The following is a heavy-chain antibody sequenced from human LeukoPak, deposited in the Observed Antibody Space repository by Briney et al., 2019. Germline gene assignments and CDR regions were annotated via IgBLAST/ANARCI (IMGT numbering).Heavy chain of an antibody. CDR3: ARDQYDTLVPGGLDY. D-gene: IGHD3-9*01. J-gene: IGHJ4*02. CDR2: INPNSGGT. Sequence: ASVKVSCKASGYTFTGYYMHWVRQAPGQGLEWMGWINPNSGGTNYAQKFQGRVTMTRDTSISTAYMELSRLRSDDTAVYYCARDQYDTLVPGGLDYWGQGTLVTVSS. V-gene: IGHV1-2*02. CDR1: GYTFTGYY.